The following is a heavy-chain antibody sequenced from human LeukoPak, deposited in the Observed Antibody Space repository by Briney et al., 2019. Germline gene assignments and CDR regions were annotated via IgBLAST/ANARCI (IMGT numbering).Heavy chain of an antibody. D-gene: IGHD3-9*01. V-gene: IGHV1-69*01. Sequence: SVKVSCKASGGTFSSYAISWVRQAPGQGLEWMGGIIPIFGTANYAQKFQGRVTITADESTSTAYMELSSLRSEDTAVYYCARTTTRGYFDWSHAFDIWGQGTMVTVPS. CDR3: ARTTTRGYFDWSHAFDI. CDR1: GGTFSSYA. J-gene: IGHJ3*02. CDR2: IIPIFGTA.